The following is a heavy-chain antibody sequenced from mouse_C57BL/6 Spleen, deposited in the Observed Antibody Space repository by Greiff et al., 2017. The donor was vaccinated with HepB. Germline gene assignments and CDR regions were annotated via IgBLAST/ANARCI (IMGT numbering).Heavy chain of an antibody. CDR3: ARGTYLAY. D-gene: IGHD5-1*01. V-gene: IGHV1-76*01. CDR2: IYPGSGNT. Sequence: VQLQQSGAELVRPGASVKLSCKASGYTFTDYYINWVKQRPGQGLEWIARIYPGSGNTYYNEKFKGKATLTAEKSSSTAYMQLSSLTSEDSAVYFCARGTYLAYWGQGTLVTVSA. J-gene: IGHJ3*01. CDR1: GYTFTDYY.